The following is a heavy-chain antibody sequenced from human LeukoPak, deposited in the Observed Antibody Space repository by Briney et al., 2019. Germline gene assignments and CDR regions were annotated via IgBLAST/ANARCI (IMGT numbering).Heavy chain of an antibody. Sequence: GGSLRLSCAAPGFTFSSYWMSWVRQAPGKGLEWAANIKQDGSEKYYVDSVKGRFTISRDNAKNSLYLQMNSLRAEDTAVYYCARDTELRYYYYGMDVWGQGTTVTVSS. CDR2: IKQDGSEK. J-gene: IGHJ6*02. CDR1: GFTFSSYW. D-gene: IGHD1-7*01. V-gene: IGHV3-7*01. CDR3: ARDTELRYYYYGMDV.